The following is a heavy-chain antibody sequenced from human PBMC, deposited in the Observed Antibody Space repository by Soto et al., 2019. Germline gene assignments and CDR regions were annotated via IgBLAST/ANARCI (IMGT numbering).Heavy chain of an antibody. V-gene: IGHV1-18*01. CDR1: GYTFTSYG. CDR2: ISAYNGNT. CDR3: ARDSSGWANDAFDI. D-gene: IGHD6-19*01. J-gene: IGHJ3*02. Sequence: ASVKVSCKASGYTFTSYGISWVRQAPGQGLEWMGWISAYNGNTNYAQKVQGRVTMTTDTSTSTAYMELRSLRSDDTAVYYCARDSSGWANDAFDIWGQGTMVTVSS.